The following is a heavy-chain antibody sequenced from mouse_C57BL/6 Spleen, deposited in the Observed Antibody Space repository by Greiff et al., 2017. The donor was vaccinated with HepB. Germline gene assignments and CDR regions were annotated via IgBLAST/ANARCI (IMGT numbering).Heavy chain of an antibody. J-gene: IGHJ1*03. Sequence: VQLQQSGAELVRPGASVTLSCKASGYTFTDYEMHWVKQTPVHGLEWIGAIDPETGGTAYNQKFKGKAILTADKSSSTAYMELRSLTSEDSAVYYCTRSEGSDWYFDVWGTGTTVTVSS. CDR3: TRSEGSDWYFDV. V-gene: IGHV1-15*01. CDR2: IDPETGGT. CDR1: GYTFTDYE.